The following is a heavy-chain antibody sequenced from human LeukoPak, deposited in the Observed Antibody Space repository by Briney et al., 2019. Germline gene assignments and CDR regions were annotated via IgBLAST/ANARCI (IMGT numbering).Heavy chain of an antibody. Sequence: SETLSLTCTVSGYSISSGYYWGWIRQPPGKGLEWIGSIYHSGSTYYNPSLKSRVTISVDTSKDQFSLKLRSVTAADTAVYYCARDLEKHSDAFDIWGQGTMVTVSS. CDR3: ARDLEKHSDAFDI. CDR2: IYHSGST. J-gene: IGHJ3*02. CDR1: GYSISSGYY. V-gene: IGHV4-38-2*02.